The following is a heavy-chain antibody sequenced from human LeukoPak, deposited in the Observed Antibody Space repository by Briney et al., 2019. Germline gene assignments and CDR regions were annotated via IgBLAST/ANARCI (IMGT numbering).Heavy chain of an antibody. CDR3: ARPSLGQSDDY. J-gene: IGHJ4*02. CDR1: GGSISSYY. Sequence: PSETLSLTCTVSGGSISSYYWSWIRQPPGKGLEWIGEINHSGSTNYNPSLKSRVTILVDTSKNQFSLKLSSVTAADTAVYYCARPSLGQSDDYWGQGTLVTVSS. CDR2: INHSGST. D-gene: IGHD3-16*01. V-gene: IGHV4-34*01.